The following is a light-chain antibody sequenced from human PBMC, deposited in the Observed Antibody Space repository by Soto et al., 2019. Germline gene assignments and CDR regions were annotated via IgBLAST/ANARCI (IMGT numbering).Light chain of an antibody. V-gene: IGLV2-14*01. CDR2: EVS. CDR3: CSFTNSYTWV. J-gene: IGLJ3*02. Sequence: QSALTQPASVSGSPGQSITISCTGTSSDVGGYNYVSWFQHHPGKVPKLMIYEVSHRPSGVSDRFSGSKSGTTASLTISGLQAEDGADYYCCSFTNSYTWVFGGGTKLTVL. CDR1: SSDVGGYNY.